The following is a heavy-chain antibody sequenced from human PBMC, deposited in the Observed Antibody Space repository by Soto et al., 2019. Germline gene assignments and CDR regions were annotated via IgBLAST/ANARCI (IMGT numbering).Heavy chain of an antibody. D-gene: IGHD3-22*01. CDR2: TTQDGNDK. J-gene: IGHJ4*02. Sequence: GGSLRLSCAASGFTFGPYYVSWVRQAPGKGLEWLAMTTQDGNDKHYVDSVKGRITISRDHSKDTLYLHMNSLKTEDTAVYYCTTGLSNGYYNFDYWGQGTPVTVSS. V-gene: IGHV3-7*03. CDR3: TTGLSNGYYNFDY. CDR1: GFTFGPYY.